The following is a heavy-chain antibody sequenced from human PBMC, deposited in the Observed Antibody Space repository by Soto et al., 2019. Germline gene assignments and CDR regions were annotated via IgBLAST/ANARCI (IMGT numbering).Heavy chain of an antibody. V-gene: IGHV3-23*01. D-gene: IGHD2-21*02. CDR3: AKDLEDVVVTAVPYYFDY. Sequence: LRLSCAASGFTFSSYAMSWVRQAPGKGLEWVSAISGSGGSTYYADSVKGRFTISRDNSKNTLYLQMNSLRAEDTAVYYCAKDLEDVVVTAVPYYFDYWGQGTLVTVSS. J-gene: IGHJ4*02. CDR1: GFTFSSYA. CDR2: ISGSGGST.